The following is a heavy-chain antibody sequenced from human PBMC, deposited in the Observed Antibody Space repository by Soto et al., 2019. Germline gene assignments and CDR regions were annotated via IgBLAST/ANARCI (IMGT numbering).Heavy chain of an antibody. Sequence: EMQLVESGGGLVQPGGSLRLSCAASGFTFSTYTMNWVRQAPGKGLEWVSYISSSSSTIDYADSVKGRLTISRDNARNSLYLQMNRLRVEDTAVYYCARGRRGLVRVGFDIWGQGTMVTVSS. D-gene: IGHD3-10*01. CDR2: ISSSSSTI. CDR1: GFTFSTYT. V-gene: IGHV3-48*01. CDR3: ARGRRGLVRVGFDI. J-gene: IGHJ3*02.